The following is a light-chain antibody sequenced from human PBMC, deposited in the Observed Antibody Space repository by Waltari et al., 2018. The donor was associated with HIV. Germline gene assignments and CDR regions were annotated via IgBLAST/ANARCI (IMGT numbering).Light chain of an antibody. J-gene: IGLJ3*02. CDR3: QTWAPGIRV. V-gene: IGLV4-69*01. CDR2: LNSDGSH. Sequence: QLVLTQSPSASASLGASVKLTCTPSSGHSSYAIAWHTQQPEKGPRYLMNLNSDGSHSKGDGIPDRFSGSSSGAERFLTISSLQSEDEADYYCQTWAPGIRVFGGGTKLTVL. CDR1: SGHSSYA.